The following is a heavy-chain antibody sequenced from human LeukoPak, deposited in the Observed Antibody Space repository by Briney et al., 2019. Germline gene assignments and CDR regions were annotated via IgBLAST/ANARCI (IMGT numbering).Heavy chain of an antibody. V-gene: IGHV3-11*01. Sequence: GGSLRLSCAASGFTFSDYYMSWIRQAPGKGLEWVSYISSSGSTIYYADSVKGRFTISRDNAKNSLYLQMNSLRAEDTAVYYCARERPRPAGGHSAFDIWGQGTMVTVSS. CDR3: ARERPRPAGGHSAFDI. D-gene: IGHD3-16*01. J-gene: IGHJ3*02. CDR1: GFTFSDYY. CDR2: ISSSGSTI.